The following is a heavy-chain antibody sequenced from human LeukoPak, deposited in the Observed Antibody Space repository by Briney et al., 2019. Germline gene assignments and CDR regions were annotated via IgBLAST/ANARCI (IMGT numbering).Heavy chain of an antibody. CDR1: GFIFSNYA. CDR3: AREGGGSGWYDFDY. D-gene: IGHD6-19*01. Sequence: GGSLRLSCAASGFIFSNYAMHWVRQAPGKGLEWVAVISYDRSNKYYADSVKGRFTISRDNSKNTLYLQMNSLRAEDTAVYYCAREGGGSGWYDFDYWGQGTLVTVSS. J-gene: IGHJ4*02. V-gene: IGHV3-30-3*01. CDR2: ISYDRSNK.